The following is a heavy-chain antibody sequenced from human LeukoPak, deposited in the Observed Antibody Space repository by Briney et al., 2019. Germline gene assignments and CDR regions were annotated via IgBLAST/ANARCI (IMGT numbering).Heavy chain of an antibody. V-gene: IGHV3-30*18. CDR1: GFTFSSSV. J-gene: IGHJ4*02. CDR3: AKVRVYYDLWSGLDY. D-gene: IGHD3-3*01. CDR2: ISSDGNNK. Sequence: GGSLRLSCAASGFTFSSSVMHWVRQAPGKGLEWVAGISSDGNNKYYVDSVKGRFTISRDNSKNTLYLQMNSLRGEDTAVYYCAKVRVYYDLWSGLDYWGQGTLVTVSS.